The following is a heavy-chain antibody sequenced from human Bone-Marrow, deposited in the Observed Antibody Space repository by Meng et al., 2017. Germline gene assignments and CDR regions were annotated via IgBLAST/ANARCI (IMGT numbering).Heavy chain of an antibody. Sequence: GESLKISCAASGFTFSSYEMNWVRQAPGKGLEWVSYISSSGSTIYYADSVKGRFTISRDNAKNSLYLQMNSLRAEDTAVYYCARRFCGGGCYPYYYYGMDVWGQGTTVTVSS. CDR1: GFTFSSYE. D-gene: IGHD2-15*01. CDR3: ARRFCGGGCYPYYYYGMDV. V-gene: IGHV3-48*03. CDR2: ISSSGSTI. J-gene: IGHJ6*02.